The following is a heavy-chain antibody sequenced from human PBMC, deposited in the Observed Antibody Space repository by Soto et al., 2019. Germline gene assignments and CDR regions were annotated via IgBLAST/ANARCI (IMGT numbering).Heavy chain of an antibody. J-gene: IGHJ5*02. CDR1: GFTFSAYD. V-gene: IGHV3-13*01. D-gene: IGHD2-8*02. Sequence: EVQLVESGGGLVQPGGSLRLSCAASGFTFSAYDMHWVRQPTGKGLEWVSAIGTLHDTYYPDSVKGRITISRENAKNSLYLQMNSLTTGDTAVYYCARQASYWHGGGGWFDPWGQGTLVTVSS. CDR2: IGTLHDT. CDR3: ARQASYWHGGGGWFDP.